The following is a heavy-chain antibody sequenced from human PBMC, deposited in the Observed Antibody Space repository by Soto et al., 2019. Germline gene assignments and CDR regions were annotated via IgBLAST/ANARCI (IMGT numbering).Heavy chain of an antibody. D-gene: IGHD2-15*01. CDR2: ISNRGDT. CDR1: GFIVSDTY. J-gene: IGHJ3*02. Sequence: EVQLVESGGGLVQPGGSLRLSCTASGFIVSDTYVNWVRQAPGKGLAWFSVISNRGDTHYADSVRGRFSLSRDISDNTLHLQMNNLRVEDTAVYYCAREPRYCRGGSCSITGDAYDIWGQGTMVTVSS. CDR3: AREPRYCRGGSCSITGDAYDI. V-gene: IGHV3-66*01.